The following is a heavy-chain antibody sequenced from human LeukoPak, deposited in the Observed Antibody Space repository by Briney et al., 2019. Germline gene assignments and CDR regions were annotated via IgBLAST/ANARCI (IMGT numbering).Heavy chain of an antibody. CDR3: AREGSDILPAAEYFQH. J-gene: IGHJ1*01. CDR1: GFTFSSYA. D-gene: IGHD3-9*01. CDR2: ISYDGSNK. V-gene: IGHV3-30*04. Sequence: GGSMRLSCAASGFTFSSYAMHWVRHAPSKGLEWVAVISYDGSNKYYADSVKGRFTISRDNSKNTLYLQMNSLRAEDTAVYYCAREGSDILPAAEYFQHWGQGTLVTVSS.